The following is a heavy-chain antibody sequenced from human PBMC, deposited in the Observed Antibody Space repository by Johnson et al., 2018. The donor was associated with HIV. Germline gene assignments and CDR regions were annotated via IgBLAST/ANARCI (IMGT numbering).Heavy chain of an antibody. J-gene: IGHJ3*02. V-gene: IGHV3-11*04. D-gene: IGHD5-18*01. Sequence: QVQLVESVGGLVKPGGSLRLSCAASGFTFSDYYMSWIRQAPGKGLELVSYISSSGSTIYYADSVKGRFTISRDNAKNSLYLQMNSLRAEDTAVYFCAKTHTYGGAYDMWGQGTMVTVSS. CDR2: ISSSGSTI. CDR3: AKTHTYGGAYDM. CDR1: GFTFSDYY.